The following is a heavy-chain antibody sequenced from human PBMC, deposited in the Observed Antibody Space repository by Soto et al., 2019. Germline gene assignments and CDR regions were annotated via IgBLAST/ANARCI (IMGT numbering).Heavy chain of an antibody. D-gene: IGHD3-3*01. J-gene: IGHJ4*02. CDR3: ARVPSEPIFGVVIKYFDY. CDR2: ISAYNGNT. V-gene: IGHV1-18*01. Sequence: ASVKVSCMAAGYTFTSYGISWVRQAPGQGLEWMGWISAYNGNTNYAQKLQGRVTMTTDTSTSTAYMELRSLRSDDTAVYYCARVPSEPIFGVVIKYFDYWGQGTLVTVSS. CDR1: GYTFTSYG.